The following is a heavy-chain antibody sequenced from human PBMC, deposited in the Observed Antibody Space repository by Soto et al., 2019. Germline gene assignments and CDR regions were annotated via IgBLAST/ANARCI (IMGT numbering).Heavy chain of an antibody. CDR3: ARGKNDILTGYSPADY. D-gene: IGHD3-9*01. V-gene: IGHV1-8*01. CDR1: GYTFTSYD. CDR2: MNPNSGNT. J-gene: IGHJ4*02. Sequence: QVQLVQSGAEVKKPGASVKVSCKASGYTFTSYDINWVRQATGQGIEWMGWMNPNSGNTGYAQKFQGRVTMTRNTSISTAYMELSSLRSEDTAVYYCARGKNDILTGYSPADYWGQGTPVTVSS.